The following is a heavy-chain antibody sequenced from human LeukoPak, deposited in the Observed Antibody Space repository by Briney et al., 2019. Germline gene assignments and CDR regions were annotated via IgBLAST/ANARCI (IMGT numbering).Heavy chain of an antibody. CDR1: GFTFSDYY. CDR3: ARLRYYYDSSGYYH. J-gene: IGHJ5*02. V-gene: IGHV3-11*01. D-gene: IGHD3-22*01. CDR2: ISSSGSPV. Sequence: GGSLRLSCAASGFTFSDYYVSWIRQAPGKGLEWISYISSSGSPVSYADSVKGRFTISRDNAKNSLYLQMNSLRAEDTAVYYCARLRYYYDSSGYYHWGQGTLVTVSS.